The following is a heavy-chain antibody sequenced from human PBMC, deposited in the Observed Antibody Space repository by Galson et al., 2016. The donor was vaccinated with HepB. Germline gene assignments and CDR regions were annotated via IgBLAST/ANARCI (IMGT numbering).Heavy chain of an antibody. V-gene: IGHV3-53*01. CDR1: GFIVNNNY. CDR2: IYSDGST. Sequence: SLRLSCAASGFIVNNNYMNWVRQAPGKGLEWVSVIYSDGSTYYADSVKGRFTISGDNSKNMLYLQMNTLRAEDTAVYYCARDPYYYVSRGYTTGFDVWGQGTMVTVSS. D-gene: IGHD3-22*01. CDR3: ARDPYYYVSRGYTTGFDV. J-gene: IGHJ3*01.